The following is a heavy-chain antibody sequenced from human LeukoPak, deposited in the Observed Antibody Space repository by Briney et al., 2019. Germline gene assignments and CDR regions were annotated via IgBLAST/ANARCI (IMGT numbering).Heavy chain of an antibody. D-gene: IGHD6-13*01. CDR3: ARPQADSSSFGHWFDP. CDR2: IYYSGST. V-gene: IGHV4-39*01. CDR1: DGSISSSNYY. Sequence: SETLSLTCTVSDGSISSSNYYWGWIRQPPGKGLEWIGTIYYSGSTYYIPSLKSRLTISIDTSKNQFSLKLSSVTAADTAVYYCARPQADSSSFGHWFDPWGQGTLVTVSS. J-gene: IGHJ5*02.